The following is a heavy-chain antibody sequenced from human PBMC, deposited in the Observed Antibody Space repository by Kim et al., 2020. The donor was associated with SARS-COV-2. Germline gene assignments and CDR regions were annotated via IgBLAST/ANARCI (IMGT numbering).Heavy chain of an antibody. D-gene: IGHD3-22*01. Sequence: PALKSRVPITVDTSKYQFSLKLSSVTAADTAVSYCARASYDSSVLDYFDYWGQGTLVTVSS. CDR3: ARASYDSSVLDYFDY. J-gene: IGHJ4*02. V-gene: IGHV4-30-2*04.